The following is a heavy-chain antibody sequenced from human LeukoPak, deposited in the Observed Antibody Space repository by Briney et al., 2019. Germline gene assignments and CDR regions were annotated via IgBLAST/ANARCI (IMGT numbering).Heavy chain of an antibody. CDR1: GHTFSNYG. D-gene: IGHD6-19*01. Sequence: GASVKVSCKASGHTFSNYGISWVRQAPGLGLGWMGWTSYKGNTNYAQKFQDRVTMTTDTSTTTAYMELRSLESDDTAVYYCARHSGSGWQALGYWGQGTLVTVSS. V-gene: IGHV1-18*04. CDR3: ARHSGSGWQALGY. J-gene: IGHJ4*02. CDR2: TSYKGNT.